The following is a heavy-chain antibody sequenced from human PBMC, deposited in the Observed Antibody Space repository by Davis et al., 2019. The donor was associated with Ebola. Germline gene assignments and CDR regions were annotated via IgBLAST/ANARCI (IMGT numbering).Heavy chain of an antibody. J-gene: IGHJ4*02. CDR2: INPSGGST. CDR1: GYTFTNYY. V-gene: IGHV1-46*01. D-gene: IGHD2-21*01. Sequence: GESLKISCKASGYTFTNYYMHWVRQGPGQGLEWMGMINPSGGSTTFAEKFQGKLTVTRDIATTTVYMELSSLTSEDTAMYYCARILWFDYCFDHWGQGTLVTVSS. CDR3: ARILWFDYCFDH.